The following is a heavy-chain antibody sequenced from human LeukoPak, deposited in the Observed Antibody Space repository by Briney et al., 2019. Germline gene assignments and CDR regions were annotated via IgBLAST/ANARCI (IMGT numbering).Heavy chain of an antibody. J-gene: IGHJ4*02. CDR2: INHSGST. CDR3: ARKGAPRGYSGYDK. V-gene: IGHV4-34*01. Sequence: PSETLSLTCAVYGGSFSGYHWSWIRQPPGKGLEWIGEINHSGSTNYNPSLKSRVTISVDTSKNQFSLKLSSVTAADTAVYYCARKGAPRGYSGYDKWGQGTLVTVSS. D-gene: IGHD5-12*01. CDR1: GGSFSGYH.